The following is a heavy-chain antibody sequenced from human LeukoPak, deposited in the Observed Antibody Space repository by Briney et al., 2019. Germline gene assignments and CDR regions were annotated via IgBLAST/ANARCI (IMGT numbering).Heavy chain of an antibody. CDR1: GYTFTSYG. Sequence: ASVKVSCKASGYTFTSYGISWVRQAPGQGLEWMGWISAYNGNTNYAQKLQGRVTMTTDTSTSTAYMELRSLRSDDTAVYYCARDSGMLSMVRGVILDYWGQGTLVTVSS. J-gene: IGHJ4*02. D-gene: IGHD3-10*01. V-gene: IGHV1-18*01. CDR3: ARDSGMLSMVRGVILDY. CDR2: ISAYNGNT.